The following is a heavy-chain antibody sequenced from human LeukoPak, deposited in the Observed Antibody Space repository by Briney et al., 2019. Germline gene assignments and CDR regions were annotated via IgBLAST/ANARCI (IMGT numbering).Heavy chain of an antibody. CDR3: ARLWFGEGSFDWFDP. J-gene: IGHJ5*02. V-gene: IGHV3-30*02. Sequence: PGGSLRLSCAASGFTFSSYGMHWVHQAPGKGLEWVAFIRYDGSNKYYADSVKGRFTISRDNSKNTLYLQMNSLRAEDTAVYYCARLWFGEGSFDWFDPWGQGTLVTVSS. D-gene: IGHD3-10*01. CDR1: GFTFSSYG. CDR2: IRYDGSNK.